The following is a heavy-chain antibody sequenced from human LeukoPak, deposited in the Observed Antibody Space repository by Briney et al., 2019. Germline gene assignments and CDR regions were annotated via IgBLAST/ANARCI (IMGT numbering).Heavy chain of an antibody. CDR1: RFTFSSYA. Sequence: GGSLRLSCAASRFTFSSYAMSWVRQAPGKGLEWVSGIRDGGSSTYYVDSVKGRFTISRDNSKNTLYLQMNSLQAEDTAIYYCVKKLVGTTSGGPLDYWGQGTLVIVSS. CDR3: VKKLVGTTSGGPLDY. V-gene: IGHV3-23*01. D-gene: IGHD1-26*01. CDR2: IRDGGSST. J-gene: IGHJ4*02.